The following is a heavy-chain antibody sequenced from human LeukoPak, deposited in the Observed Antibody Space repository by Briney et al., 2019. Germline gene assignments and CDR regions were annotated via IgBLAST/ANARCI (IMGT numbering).Heavy chain of an antibody. CDR1: GYTFTSYY. J-gene: IGHJ5*02. D-gene: IGHD3-10*01. CDR2: INPSGGST. V-gene: IGHV1-46*01. Sequence: ASVKVSCKASGYTFTSYYMHWVRQAPGQGLEWMGIINPSGGSTSYAQKFQGRVTMTRDMSTSTVYMELSSLRSDDTAVYYCARDDEEFGELRWFDPWGQGTLVTVSS. CDR3: ARDDEEFGELRWFDP.